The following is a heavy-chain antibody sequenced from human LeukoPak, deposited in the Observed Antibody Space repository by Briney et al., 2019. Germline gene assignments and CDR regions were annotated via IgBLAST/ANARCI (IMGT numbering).Heavy chain of an antibody. CDR2: MNPNSGNT. Sequence: ASVKFSCNASGHTSTSYDITWVRQATGQGLEWIGWMNPNSGNTGYAQKFQGRVTMTRNTSISTAYMELSSLRSEDTAVYYCARDDYDFWSGRDYYYYMDVWGKGTTVTVSS. D-gene: IGHD3-3*01. CDR1: GHTSTSYD. V-gene: IGHV1-8*01. J-gene: IGHJ6*03. CDR3: ARDDYDFWSGRDYYYYMDV.